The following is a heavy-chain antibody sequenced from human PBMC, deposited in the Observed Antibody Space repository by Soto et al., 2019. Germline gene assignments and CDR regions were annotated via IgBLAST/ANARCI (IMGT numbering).Heavy chain of an antibody. CDR3: ARDGETYFDL. CDR1: GYTFTSYD. D-gene: IGHD3-10*01. CDR2: RNPNSGNT. V-gene: IGHV1-8*01. Sequence: QVQLVQSGAEVKKPGASVKVSCKASGYTFTSYDINWVRKATGQGLEWRGWRNPNSGNTGYAQKFQGRVTMTRNTSISTAYMELSSLRSEDKAVYYCARDGETYFDLWGRGTLVTVSS. J-gene: IGHJ2*01.